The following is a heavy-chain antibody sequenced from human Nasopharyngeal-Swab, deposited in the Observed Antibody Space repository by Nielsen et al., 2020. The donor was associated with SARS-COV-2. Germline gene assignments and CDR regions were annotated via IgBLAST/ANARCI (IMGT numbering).Heavy chain of an antibody. CDR3: ARDGLDCSGGSCYSWAYYYYGMDV. J-gene: IGHJ6*02. D-gene: IGHD2-15*01. CDR2: ISYDGSNK. Sequence: VRQMHGKGLEWVAVISYDGSNKYYADSVKGRFTISRDNSKNTLYLQMNSLRAEDTAVYYCARDGLDCSGGSCYSWAYYYYGMDVWGQGTTVTVSS. V-gene: IGHV3-30*03.